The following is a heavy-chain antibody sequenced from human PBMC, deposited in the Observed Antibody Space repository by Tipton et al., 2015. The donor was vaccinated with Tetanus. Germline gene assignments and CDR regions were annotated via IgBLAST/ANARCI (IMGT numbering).Heavy chain of an antibody. J-gene: IGHJ4*02. CDR1: GGSLRSGDHY. CDR3: ARDAGDSGH. CDR2: IYFNGTA. D-gene: IGHD1-1*01. V-gene: IGHV4-61*08. Sequence: LRLSCSVSGGSLRSGDHYWSWIRQPPGKGLEWIGYIYFNGTAKYNPSLKSRLSISVDTSKNQLSLKMTSVTAADTAVYYCARDAGDSGHWGPGTQVTVSS.